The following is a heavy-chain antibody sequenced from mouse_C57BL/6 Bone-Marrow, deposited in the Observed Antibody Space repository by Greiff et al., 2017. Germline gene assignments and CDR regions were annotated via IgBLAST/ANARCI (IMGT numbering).Heavy chain of an antibody. V-gene: IGHV1-55*01. D-gene: IGHD2-1*01. CDR2: IYPGSGST. Sequence: QVQLQQPGAELVKPGASVKMSCKASGYTFTSYWITWVKPRPGQGLEWIGDIYPGSGSTNYNEKFKSKATLTVDTSSSTAYMQLSSLTSEDSAVYYCARNAYGNYGTLNDVWGTGTTVTVSS. J-gene: IGHJ1*03. CDR3: ARNAYGNYGTLNDV. CDR1: GYTFTSYW.